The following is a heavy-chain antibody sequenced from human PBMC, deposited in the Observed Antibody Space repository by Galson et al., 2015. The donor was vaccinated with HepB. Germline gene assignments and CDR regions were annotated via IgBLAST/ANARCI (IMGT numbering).Heavy chain of an antibody. CDR3: ARAKEGRGYFDY. J-gene: IGHJ4*02. CDR2: AYHSGGT. V-gene: IGHV4-4*02. D-gene: IGHD3-10*01. CDR1: GDSISNDRW. Sequence: LSLTCAVSGDSISNDRWWSWVRQPPGEGLEWIGEAYHSGGTNYRPSLKIRVTISVDKSKNQFSLKLTSVTAADTAVYYCARAKEGRGYFDYSGQGTLVTVSS.